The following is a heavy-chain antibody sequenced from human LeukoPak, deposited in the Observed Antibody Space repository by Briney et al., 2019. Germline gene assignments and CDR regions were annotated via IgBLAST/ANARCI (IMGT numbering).Heavy chain of an antibody. D-gene: IGHD3-22*01. V-gene: IGHV1-2*02. CDR3: ARDRYYYDSSGPGPFDY. CDR1: GYTFTGYY. CDR2: INPNSGGT. Sequence: ASVKVSCKASGYTFTGYYMHWVRQAPGQGLEWMGWINPNSGGTNYAQKFQGRVTMTRDTSISTAYMELSRLRSDDTAVYYCARDRYYYDSSGPGPFDYWGQGTLVTVPS. J-gene: IGHJ4*02.